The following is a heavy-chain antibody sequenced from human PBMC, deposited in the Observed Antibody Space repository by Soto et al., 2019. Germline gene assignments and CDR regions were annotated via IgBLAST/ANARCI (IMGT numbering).Heavy chain of an antibody. V-gene: IGHV4-39*01. CDR2: IYYSGST. J-gene: IGHJ4*02. D-gene: IGHD3-10*01. CDR3: AGQGDVTMVRGVIMI. Sequence: SETLSLTCTVSGGAISSSSYYWGWIRQPPGKGLEWIGSIYYSGSTYYNPSLKSRVTISVDTSKNQFSLKLSSVTAADTAVYYCAGQGDVTMVRGVIMIWGQGTLVTVSS. CDR1: GGAISSSSYY.